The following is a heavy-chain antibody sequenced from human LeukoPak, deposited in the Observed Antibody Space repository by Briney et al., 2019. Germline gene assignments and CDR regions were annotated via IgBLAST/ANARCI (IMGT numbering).Heavy chain of an antibody. CDR2: ISAYNGNT. V-gene: IGHV1-18*01. CDR1: GYTFTSYG. Sequence: GASVKVPFKASGYTFTSYGISWVRQAPGQGPEWMGWISAYNGNTNYAQKLQGRVTMTTDTSTSTAYMELRSLRSDDTAVYYCASSVEYSSSSSYYYYGMDVWGQGTTVTVSS. J-gene: IGHJ6*02. CDR3: ASSVEYSSSSSYYYYGMDV. D-gene: IGHD6-6*01.